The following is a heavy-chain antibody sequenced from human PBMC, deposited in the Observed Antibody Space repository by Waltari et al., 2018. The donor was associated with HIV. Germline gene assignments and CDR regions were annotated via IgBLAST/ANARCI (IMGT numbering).Heavy chain of an antibody. CDR1: GFSGSDTY. D-gene: IGHD2-2*01. J-gene: IGHJ4*02. CDR3: ARALTRGPWDS. CDR2: VYLGGST. Sequence: VQLVASGGGLIQPGGSLSLSCAASGFSGSDTYMSWVRQAPGKRPEWVSVVYLGGSTDYADSVRGRFTTSRDESKNMLYLQMNSLRAEDTAVYYCARALTRGPWDSWGQGTLVSVSS. V-gene: IGHV3-53*01.